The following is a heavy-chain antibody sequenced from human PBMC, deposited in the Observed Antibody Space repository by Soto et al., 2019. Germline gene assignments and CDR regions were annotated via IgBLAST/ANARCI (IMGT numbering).Heavy chain of an antibody. Sequence: PGGSLRLSCAASGFTFSSYGMHWVRQAPGKGLEWVAVISYDGSNKYYADSVKGRFTISRDNSKNTLYLQMNSLRAEDTAVYYCATELWFGELLNDYWGQGTLVTVSS. CDR1: GFTFSSYG. J-gene: IGHJ4*02. CDR2: ISYDGSNK. D-gene: IGHD3-10*01. V-gene: IGHV3-30*03. CDR3: ATELWFGELLNDY.